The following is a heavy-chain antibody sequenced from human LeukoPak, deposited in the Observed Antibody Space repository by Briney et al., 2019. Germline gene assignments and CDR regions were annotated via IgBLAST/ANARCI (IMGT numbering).Heavy chain of an antibody. Sequence: ASVKVSCKASGYTFTSYGISWVRQAPGQGLEWMGWISAYNGNTNYAQKLQGRVTMTTDTSTSTAYMELSSLRSEDTAVYYCATGPVAGPYYYGMDVWGQGTTVTVSS. CDR1: GYTFTSYG. CDR3: ATGPVAGPYYYGMDV. J-gene: IGHJ6*02. D-gene: IGHD6-19*01. V-gene: IGHV1-18*01. CDR2: ISAYNGNT.